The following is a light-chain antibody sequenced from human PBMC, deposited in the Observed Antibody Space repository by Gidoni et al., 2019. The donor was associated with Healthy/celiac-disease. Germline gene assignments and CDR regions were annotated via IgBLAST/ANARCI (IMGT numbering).Light chain of an antibody. Sequence: EIVLTQSPATLSLSPGERATLSCRASQSLGTFLVWYQHKPGQAPRLLIYGASTRSTGVPARFSGAGSGTDFTLTFASLEPEDFAIYYCQQRGRWPLTFGGXTRVEI. V-gene: IGKV3-11*01. CDR3: QQRGRWPLT. J-gene: IGKJ4*01. CDR1: QSLGTF. CDR2: GAS.